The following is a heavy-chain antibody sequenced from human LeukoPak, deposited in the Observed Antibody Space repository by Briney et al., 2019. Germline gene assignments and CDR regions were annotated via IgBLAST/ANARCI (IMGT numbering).Heavy chain of an antibody. V-gene: IGHV3-30*04. J-gene: IGHJ4*02. CDR3: ARRRIVGATEFDY. CDR2: ISYDGSNK. Sequence: PGGSLRLSCAASGFTFSSYAMHWVRQAPGKGLEWVAVISYDGSNKYYADSVKGRFTISRVNSKNTLYLQMNSLRAEDTAVYYCARRRIVGATEFDYWGQGTLVTVSS. D-gene: IGHD1-26*01. CDR1: GFTFSSYA.